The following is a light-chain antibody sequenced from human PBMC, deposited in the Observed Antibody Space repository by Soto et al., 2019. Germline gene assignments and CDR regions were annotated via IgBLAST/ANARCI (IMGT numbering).Light chain of an antibody. CDR2: LNSDGSH. V-gene: IGLV4-69*01. J-gene: IGLJ2*01. CDR3: QTWGADTVI. CDR1: SGHSSYA. Sequence: QLVLTQSPSASASLGASLKVTCTLSSGHSSYAIAWHQQQPEKGPRYLMKLNSDGSHRKGDGIPDRFSGSSSGAERYLTISSLQSEDEADYYCQTWGADTVIFGGGTQLTVL.